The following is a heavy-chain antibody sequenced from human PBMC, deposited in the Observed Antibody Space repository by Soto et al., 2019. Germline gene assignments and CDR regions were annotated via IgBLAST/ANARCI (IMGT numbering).Heavy chain of an antibody. V-gene: IGHV1-69*13. Sequence: SVKVSCKASGGTFSSYAISWVRQAPGQGLEWMGGIIPIFGTANYAQKFQGRVTITADESTSTAYMELSSLRSEDTAVYYCARSYYDSSGYYFFLDYFDYWGQGTLVTVSS. CDR2: IIPIFGTA. CDR1: GGTFSSYA. J-gene: IGHJ4*02. D-gene: IGHD3-22*01. CDR3: ARSYYDSSGYYFFLDYFDY.